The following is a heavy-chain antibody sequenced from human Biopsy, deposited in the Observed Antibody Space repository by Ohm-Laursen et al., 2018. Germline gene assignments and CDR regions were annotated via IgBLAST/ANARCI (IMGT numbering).Heavy chain of an antibody. J-gene: IGHJ5*02. CDR2: IFCRGCT. V-gene: IGHV4-39*01. CDR3: ARDYDTSGYYYVS. Sequence: SDTLSLTWTVSGGSISTNNYYWGWIRQPPGKGLEWIGSIFCRGCTHYKPSLKSRLNISVDTSKSQFSLKLNSVTAADTAVYYCARDYDTSGYYYVSWGQGTLVTVSS. D-gene: IGHD3-22*01. CDR1: GGSISTNNYY.